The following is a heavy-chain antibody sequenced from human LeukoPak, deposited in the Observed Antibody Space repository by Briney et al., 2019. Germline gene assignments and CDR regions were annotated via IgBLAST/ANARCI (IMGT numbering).Heavy chain of an antibody. CDR2: INHSGST. CDR1: GGSFSGYY. V-gene: IGHV4-34*01. J-gene: IGHJ5*02. D-gene: IGHD3-10*01. CDR3: ARSSSSRTHYYGSGSYLSGFDP. Sequence: SETLSLTCAVYGGSFSGYYWSWIRQPPGKGLEWIGEINHSGSTNYNPSLKSRVTISVDTSKNQFSLKLSSVTAADTAVYYCARSSSSRTHYYGSGSYLSGFDPWGQGTLVTVSS.